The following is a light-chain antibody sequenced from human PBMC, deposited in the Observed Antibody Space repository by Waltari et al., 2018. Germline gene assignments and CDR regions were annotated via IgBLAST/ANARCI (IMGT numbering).Light chain of an antibody. Sequence: CRASQSGSRAVAWYQQKPGQAPRLRIYAASTRATGGPDRFSGSGSGTDFSLTISRLDPEDFAVYYCQHYVNLPVTFGQGTKVEI. CDR1: QSGSRA. V-gene: IGKV3-20*01. CDR3: QHYVNLPVT. CDR2: AAS. J-gene: IGKJ1*01.